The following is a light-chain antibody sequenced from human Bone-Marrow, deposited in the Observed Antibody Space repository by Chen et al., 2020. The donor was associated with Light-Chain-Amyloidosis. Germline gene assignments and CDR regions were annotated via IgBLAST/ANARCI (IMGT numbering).Light chain of an antibody. Sequence: IQMTQSPFSLSASVGGRVTITCRSSQCINNYLNWFQQKPGKAPKLLIFAASNLQSGVPSRFSGSGSVTAFTLTISCLQPEDFASYYCKQGYSKPFTFGPGTKVDFK. V-gene: IGKV1-39*01. J-gene: IGKJ3*01. CDR1: QCINNY. CDR3: KQGYSKPFT. CDR2: AAS.